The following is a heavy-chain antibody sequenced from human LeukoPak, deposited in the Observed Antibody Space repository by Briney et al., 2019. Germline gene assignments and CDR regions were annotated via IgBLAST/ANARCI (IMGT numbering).Heavy chain of an antibody. J-gene: IGHJ4*02. CDR3: ARQTRYSYGSDY. CDR2: IHYSGST. Sequence: PSETLSLTCTVSGGSISSAEYYWTWIRQHPGKGLEWIGYIHYSGSTFYNPSLKSRLTISVDTSRNQFSLKLGSVTAADTAVYYCARQTRYSYGSDYWGQGTLVTVSS. CDR1: GGSISSAEYY. D-gene: IGHD5-18*01. V-gene: IGHV4-31*03.